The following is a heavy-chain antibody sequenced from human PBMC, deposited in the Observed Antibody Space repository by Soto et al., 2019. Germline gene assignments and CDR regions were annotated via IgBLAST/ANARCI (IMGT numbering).Heavy chain of an antibody. D-gene: IGHD2-15*01. CDR3: VRGGGGGLFDP. V-gene: IGHV3-11*06. Sequence: LRLSCAGSGFTFGDSYMSWIRQAPGKGLEWLSYISPGSRYPAYADSVKGRFTISRDNAKRSLYLQMVSLTAEDTAIYYCVRGGGGGLFDPWGQGTMVTVSS. CDR2: ISPGSRYP. CDR1: GFTFGDSY. J-gene: IGHJ5*02.